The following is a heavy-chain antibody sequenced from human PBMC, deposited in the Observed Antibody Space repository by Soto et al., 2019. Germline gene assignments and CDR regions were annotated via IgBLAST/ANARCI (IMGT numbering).Heavy chain of an antibody. CDR3: ARSIVVVTALDY. Sequence: QVQLVQSGAEEKKPGASVKVSCKASGYTFTSYAMHWVRQAPGQRHEWMGWINAGNGNTKYSQKFQGRVTITRDTSASTAYMALSSLRSEYTAVYYCARSIVVVTALDYWGQGTLVTVSS. J-gene: IGHJ4*02. CDR2: INAGNGNT. CDR1: GYTFTSYA. V-gene: IGHV1-3*05. D-gene: IGHD2-21*02.